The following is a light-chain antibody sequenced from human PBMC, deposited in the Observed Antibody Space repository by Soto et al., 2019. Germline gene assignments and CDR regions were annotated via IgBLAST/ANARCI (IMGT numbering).Light chain of an antibody. CDR3: QQHNTWPIT. V-gene: IGKV3D-20*02. CDR1: QTVTRNY. CDR2: GAS. J-gene: IGKJ5*01. Sequence: EIVLTQSPGTLSLSPGESATLSCRASQTVTRNYLAWHQQKPGQTPRLLVYGASSRATGIPDRFSGSGSGTNFTLTISSLEPEDFAVYSCQQHNTWPITFGQGTRLEIK.